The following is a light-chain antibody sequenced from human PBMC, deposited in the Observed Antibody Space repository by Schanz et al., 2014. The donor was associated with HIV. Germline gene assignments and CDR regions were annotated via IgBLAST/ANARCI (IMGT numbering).Light chain of an antibody. V-gene: IGKV3-20*01. CDR2: DAS. CDR3: QQYNNWPLIT. CDR1: QRLSSSY. J-gene: IGKJ5*01. Sequence: EIVLTQSPGSLSLSPGGRATLSCGASQRLSSSYLAWYRQTPGQPPRLLIYDASSRATGIPDRFSGSGSGTDFTLTINSLQSEDFAVYYCQQYNNWPLITFGQGTRLEIK.